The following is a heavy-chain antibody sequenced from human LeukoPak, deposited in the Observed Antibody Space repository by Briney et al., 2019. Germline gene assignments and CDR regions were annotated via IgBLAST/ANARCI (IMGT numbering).Heavy chain of an antibody. CDR3: AKDLIEPGHYLDY. J-gene: IGHJ4*02. CDR2: IKADGSEK. D-gene: IGHD3-16*02. CDR1: GFTFSTSW. V-gene: IGHV3-7*03. Sequence: GGSLRLSCAASGFTFSTSWMTWVRQAPGKGLEWVANIKADGSEKYYVDSVKGRFTISRDNSKNTLYLQVNSLRAEDTALYYCAKDLIEPGHYLDYWGQGALVTVSS.